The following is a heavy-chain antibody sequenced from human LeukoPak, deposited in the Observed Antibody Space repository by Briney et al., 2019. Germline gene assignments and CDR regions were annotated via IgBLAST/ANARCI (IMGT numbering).Heavy chain of an antibody. CDR1: GFTFSSYW. CDR3: ARVHHSSSWGTDDC. D-gene: IGHD6-13*01. V-gene: IGHV3-7*01. CDR2: IKEDGSEK. Sequence: GGSLRLSCTASGFTFSSYWMTWVRQAPGKGLEWVANIKEDGSEKYYVDSVRGRFTISRDNAKNSLYLHMNSLRAEDTAVYYCARVHHSSSWGTDDCWGQGTLVTVSS. J-gene: IGHJ4*02.